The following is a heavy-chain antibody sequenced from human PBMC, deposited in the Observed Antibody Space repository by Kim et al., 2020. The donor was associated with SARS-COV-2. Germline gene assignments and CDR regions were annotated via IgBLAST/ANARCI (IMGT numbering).Heavy chain of an antibody. CDR3: ARGSGTVSGYDFGY. D-gene: IGHD5-12*01. Sequence: YADSVKGRFTISRDNSKNTLYLQMHSLRVEDTAVYYCARGSGTVSGYDFGYWGQGTLVTVSS. V-gene: IGHV3-33*01. J-gene: IGHJ4*02.